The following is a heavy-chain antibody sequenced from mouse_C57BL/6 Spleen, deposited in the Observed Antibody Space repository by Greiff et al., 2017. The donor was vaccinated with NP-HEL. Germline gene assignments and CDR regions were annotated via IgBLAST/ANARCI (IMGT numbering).Heavy chain of an antibody. CDR2: IYPGSGNT. V-gene: IGHV1-66*01. Sequence: QVQLQQSGPELVKPGASVKISCKASGYSFTSYYIHWVKQRPGQGLEWIGWIYPGSGNTKYNEKFKGKATLTADTSSSTAYMQLSSLTSEDSAVYYCASPIYYYGKGYFDVWGTGTTVTVSS. J-gene: IGHJ1*03. D-gene: IGHD1-1*01. CDR1: GYSFTSYY. CDR3: ASPIYYYGKGYFDV.